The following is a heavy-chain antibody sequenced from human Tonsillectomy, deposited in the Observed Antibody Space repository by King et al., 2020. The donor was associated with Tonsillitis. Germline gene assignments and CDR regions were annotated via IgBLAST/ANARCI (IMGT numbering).Heavy chain of an antibody. V-gene: IGHV3-7*01. CDR3: ARAEVTTYFYYFYMDV. CDR2: IKQDGSEK. CDR1: GFTFSSYW. J-gene: IGHJ6*03. Sequence: VQLVESGGGLVQPGGSLRLSCAASGFTFSSYWMSWVRQAPGKGLEWVANIKQDGSEKYYVDSVKGRFTISRDNAKNSLYLQMNSLRAEDTAVFYCARAEVTTYFYYFYMDVRGKGTTVTVSS. D-gene: IGHD4-17*01.